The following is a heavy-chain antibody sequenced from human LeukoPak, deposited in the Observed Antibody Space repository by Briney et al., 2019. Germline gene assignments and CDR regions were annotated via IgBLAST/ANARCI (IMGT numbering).Heavy chain of an antibody. J-gene: IGHJ6*02. CDR2: ISYDGTDK. CDR1: GFTFSSYA. V-gene: IGHV3-30*18. D-gene: IGHD6-19*01. Sequence: GGSLRLSCAASGFTFSSYAMSWVRQPPGKGLEWVALISYDGTDKYHVDSVKGRFTISRDNSNNTLYLQMNSLRPDDTAVYYCAKAGYSSGWTRYHGMDVWGQGTTVAVSS. CDR3: AKAGYSSGWTRYHGMDV.